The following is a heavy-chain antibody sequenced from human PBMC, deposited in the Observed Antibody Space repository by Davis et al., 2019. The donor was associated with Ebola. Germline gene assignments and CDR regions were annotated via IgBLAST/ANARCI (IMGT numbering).Heavy chain of an antibody. CDR1: GFTFSDYY. CDR3: ARHDYGDSHFDY. V-gene: IGHV3-11*03. Sequence: GESLKISCAASGFTFSDYYMSWIRQAPGKGLEWVSYISISSYTNYADSVKGRFTISRDNSKNTLYLQMNSLRAEDTAVYYCARHDYGDSHFDYWGQGTLVTVSS. D-gene: IGHD4-17*01. CDR2: ISISSYT. J-gene: IGHJ4*02.